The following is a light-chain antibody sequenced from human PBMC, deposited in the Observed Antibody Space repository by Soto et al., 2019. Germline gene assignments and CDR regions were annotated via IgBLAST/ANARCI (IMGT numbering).Light chain of an antibody. CDR3: QFYDSGLSGSWV. V-gene: IGLV1-40*01. J-gene: IGLJ3*02. Sequence: QSALTQPPSVSGAPGQRVTISCTGSYSNIGAGYEVHWYQQIPGTAPKLLISGHNNRPSGVPDRFFGSKSGTSASLTIIGLQAEDEDDYYCQFYDSGLSGSWVFGGGTKVTVL. CDR1: YSNIGAGYE. CDR2: GHN.